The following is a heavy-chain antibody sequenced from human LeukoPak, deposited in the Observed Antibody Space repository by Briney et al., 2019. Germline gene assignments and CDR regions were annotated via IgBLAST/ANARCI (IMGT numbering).Heavy chain of an antibody. J-gene: IGHJ4*02. D-gene: IGHD5-24*01. CDR3: ARARFGYNRGPFDY. Sequence: GGSLRLSCAASGFIFSSYAMHWVRQAPGKGLEWVAFISYDGSNKHYAEPVQGRFTISRDNSTNTLYLQMNSLRPEDTAVYYCARARFGYNRGPFDYWGQGILVTVSS. V-gene: IGHV3-30-3*01. CDR2: ISYDGSNK. CDR1: GFIFSSYA.